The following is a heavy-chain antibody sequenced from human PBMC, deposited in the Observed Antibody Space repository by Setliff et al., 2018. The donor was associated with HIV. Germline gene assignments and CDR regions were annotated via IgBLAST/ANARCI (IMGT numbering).Heavy chain of an antibody. D-gene: IGHD6-13*01. Sequence: RASVKVSCKASGYTFTSYPMHWVRQAPGQGLEWMGVIAMYGTANYAQKFQGRVTMTADDSTNTAYMELSSLRSEDTAMYFCASCEGIQKWPFDYWGQGTLVTVSS. J-gene: IGHJ4*02. CDR1: GYTFTSYP. CDR3: ASCEGIQKWPFDY. CDR2: IAMYGTA. V-gene: IGHV1-69*13.